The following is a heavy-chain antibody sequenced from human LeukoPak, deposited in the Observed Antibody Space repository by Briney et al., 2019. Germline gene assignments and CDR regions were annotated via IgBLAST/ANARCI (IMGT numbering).Heavy chain of an antibody. Sequence: PGGSLRLSCAASGFTFSSYAMHWVRQAPGKGLEWVAVISYDGSNKYYADSVKGRFTISRDNSKNTLYLQMNSLRAEDTAVYYCARNITAAGTALDYWGQGTLVTVSS. V-gene: IGHV3-30*01. CDR1: GFTFSSYA. J-gene: IGHJ4*02. CDR2: ISYDGSNK. CDR3: ARNITAAGTALDY. D-gene: IGHD6-13*01.